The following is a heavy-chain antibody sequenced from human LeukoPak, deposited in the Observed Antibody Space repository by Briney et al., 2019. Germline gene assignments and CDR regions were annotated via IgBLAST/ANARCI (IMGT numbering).Heavy chain of an antibody. D-gene: IGHD6-6*01. CDR1: GFTFSSYN. CDR2: IWYDGTNK. V-gene: IGHV3-33*08. J-gene: IGHJ4*02. Sequence: GGSLRLSCAASGFTFSSYNVKWVRQAPGKGLEWVAVIWYDGTNKDYGDSVKGRFTISRDNSKNTLYLQMNRLRAEDTAVYYCAGSLYSSSSPYFNYWGQGTLVTVSS. CDR3: AGSLYSSSSPYFNY.